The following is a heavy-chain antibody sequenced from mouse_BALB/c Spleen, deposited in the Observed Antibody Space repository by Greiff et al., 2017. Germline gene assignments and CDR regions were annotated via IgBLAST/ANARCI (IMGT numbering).Heavy chain of an antibody. V-gene: IGHV5-6*01. CDR1: GFTFSSYG. CDR2: ISSGGSYT. J-gene: IGHJ2*01. D-gene: IGHD4-1*01. Sequence: EVQVVESGGDLVKPGGSLKLSCAASGFTFSSYGMSWVRQTPDKRLEWVATISSGGSYTYYPDSVKGRFTISRDNAKHTLYLQMSSLKSEDTAMYDCAKLGKGKHYFDDWGQGTTRTVSS. CDR3: AKLGKGKHYFDD.